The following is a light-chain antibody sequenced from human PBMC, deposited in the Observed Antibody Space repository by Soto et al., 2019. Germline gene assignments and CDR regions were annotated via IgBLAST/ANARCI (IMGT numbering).Light chain of an antibody. Sequence: IVLTQSPATLSLSPGERATLSCTASQHVTTTYIAWYQQKFGQAPRLLIYGASTRATGTPDRFTGGGFGTDFIITISRVEPEDFAVYYCQQYDSSFTFGGGTKVEMK. CDR3: QQYDSSFT. CDR2: GAS. V-gene: IGKV3-20*01. CDR1: QHVTTTY. J-gene: IGKJ4*01.